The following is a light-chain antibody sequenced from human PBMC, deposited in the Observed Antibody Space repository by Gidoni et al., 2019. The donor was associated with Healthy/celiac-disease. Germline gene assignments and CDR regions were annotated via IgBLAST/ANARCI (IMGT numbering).Light chain of an antibody. V-gene: IGKV1-39*01. CDR1: QSISSY. CDR2: AAS. J-gene: IGKJ1*01. Sequence: DIQMPPSPSSLSASVGDRVTITCRASQSISSYLNWYQQKPGKAPKLLIYAASSLQSGVPSRFSGSGSGTDFTLTISSLQPEDFATYYCQQSYSTPQTFGQGTKVEIK. CDR3: QQSYSTPQT.